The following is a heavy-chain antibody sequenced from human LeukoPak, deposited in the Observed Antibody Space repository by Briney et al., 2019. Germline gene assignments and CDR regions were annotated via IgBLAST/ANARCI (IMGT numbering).Heavy chain of an antibody. Sequence: NPSETLSLTCTVSGGSISSCYWSWIRQPPGKGLEWIGYIYTSGSTNYNPSLKSRVTISVDTSKNQFSLKLSSVTAADTAVYYCARLEYGFGLRYDYWGQGTLVTVSS. D-gene: IGHD3-10*01. CDR1: GGSISSCY. CDR2: IYTSGST. J-gene: IGHJ4*02. V-gene: IGHV4-4*09. CDR3: ARLEYGFGLRYDY.